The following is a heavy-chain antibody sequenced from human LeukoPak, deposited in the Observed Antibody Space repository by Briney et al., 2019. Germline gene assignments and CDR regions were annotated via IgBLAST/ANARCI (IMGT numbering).Heavy chain of an antibody. J-gene: IGHJ3*02. Sequence: GGSLRLSCAASGFTVSSNHMSWVRQAPGKGLEWVSVIYSGGNTYYADSVEGRFTISRDNSKNTLYLQMNSLRAEDTALYYCAGERGYSYGFGIWGQGTMVTVSS. D-gene: IGHD5-18*01. V-gene: IGHV3-53*03. CDR2: IYSGGNT. CDR3: AGERGYSYGFGI. CDR1: GFTVSSNH.